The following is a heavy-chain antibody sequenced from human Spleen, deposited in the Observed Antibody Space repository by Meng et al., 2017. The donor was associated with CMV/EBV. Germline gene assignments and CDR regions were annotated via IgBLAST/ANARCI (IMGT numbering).Heavy chain of an antibody. CDR2: ISGSGGST. CDR3: AKDGGPTVTPLYYFDS. Sequence: GFTFSSYAMSWVRQAPGKGLEWVSAISGSGGSTYYADSVKGRFTISRDNSKSMLYLQMNSLRPEDTAVYYCAKDGGPTVTPLYYFDSWGQGTLVTVSS. D-gene: IGHD4-17*01. V-gene: IGHV3-23*01. CDR1: GFTFSSYA. J-gene: IGHJ4*01.